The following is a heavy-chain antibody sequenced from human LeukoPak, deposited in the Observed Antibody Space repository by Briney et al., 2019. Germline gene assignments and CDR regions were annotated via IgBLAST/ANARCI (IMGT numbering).Heavy chain of an antibody. V-gene: IGHV3-48*03. CDR3: ARELGAEAGAGIWGPYHYHGMDV. CDR2: ISSSGSTI. D-gene: IGHD6-19*01. J-gene: IGHJ6*02. Sequence: PGGSLRLSCAASGFTFSSYEMNWVRQAPGKGLEWVSYISSSGSTIYYADSVKGRFTISRDNAKNSLYLQMNSLRAEDTAGYYCARELGAEAGAGIWGPYHYHGMDVWGQGTTVTLS. CDR1: GFTFSSYE.